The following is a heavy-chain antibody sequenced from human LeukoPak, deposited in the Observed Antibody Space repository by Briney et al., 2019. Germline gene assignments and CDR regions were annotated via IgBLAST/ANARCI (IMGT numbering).Heavy chain of an antibody. D-gene: IGHD5-24*01. J-gene: IGHJ4*02. CDR3: ARGGPQYYFDY. CDR1: GGSISSYY. Sequence: SETLSLTCTVSGGSISSYYWSWIRQPPGKGLEWIGYIYYSGSTNYNPSLKSRVTISVDTSKNQFSLKLSSATAADTAVYYCARGGPQYYFDYWGQGTLVTVSS. CDR2: IYYSGST. V-gene: IGHV4-59*01.